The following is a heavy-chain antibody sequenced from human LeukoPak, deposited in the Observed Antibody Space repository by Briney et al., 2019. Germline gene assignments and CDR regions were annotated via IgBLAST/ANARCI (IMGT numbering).Heavy chain of an antibody. CDR2: ISGSGGST. D-gene: IGHD1-26*01. J-gene: IGHJ4*02. Sequence: GGSLRLSCAASGFTFSSYAMSWVRQAPGKGLEWVSAISGSGGSTRYADSVKGWFTISRDNSKNTLYLQMNSLRAEDTAVYYCAKDPLTAWELPFDYWGQGTLVTVSS. V-gene: IGHV3-23*01. CDR3: AKDPLTAWELPFDY. CDR1: GFTFSSYA.